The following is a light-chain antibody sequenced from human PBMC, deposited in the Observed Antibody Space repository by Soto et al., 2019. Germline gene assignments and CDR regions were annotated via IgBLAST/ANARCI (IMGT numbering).Light chain of an antibody. J-gene: IGLJ3*02. CDR3: QAYDSSLRRV. CDR2: GNN. V-gene: IGLV1-40*01. Sequence: QPVLTQPPSVSGAPGQRVTISCTGSSSNIGAGYDVHWYQKFPGTAPKLLMYGNNKRPSGVPDRFSGSKSGTSASLAITGLQAEDEAEYYCQAYDSSLRRVFGGGTKLTVL. CDR1: SSNIGAGYD.